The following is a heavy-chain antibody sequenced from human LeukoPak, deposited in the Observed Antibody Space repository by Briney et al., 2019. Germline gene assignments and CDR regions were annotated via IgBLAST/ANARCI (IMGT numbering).Heavy chain of an antibody. V-gene: IGHV1-2*04. CDR3: ARTRIRCSSTSCYRYGMDV. J-gene: IGHJ6*02. CDR2: INPNSGGT. CDR1: GYTFTGYY. Sequence: ASVKVSCKASGYTFTGYYMHWVRQAPGQGLEWMGWINPNSGGTNYAQKFQGWVAMTRDTSISTAYMELSRLRSDDTAVYYCARTRIRCSSTSCYRYGMDVWGQGTTVTVSS. D-gene: IGHD2-2*01.